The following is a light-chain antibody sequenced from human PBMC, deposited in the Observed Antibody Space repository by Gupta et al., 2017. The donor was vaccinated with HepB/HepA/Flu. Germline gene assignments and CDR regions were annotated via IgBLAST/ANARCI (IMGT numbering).Light chain of an antibody. V-gene: IGKV4-1*01. CDR1: QSVLYSSNGCNY. CDR2: WAS. Sequence: DIVMSQSPDSLAVSLGERATINCKSSQSVLYSSNGCNYFAWYQQQPGQPPKLLIFWASSRDDGVPDRCSGSGSGTDFTPTISSVQAEDVAVYYCQQYYGTPWTFGQGTNLEIK. J-gene: IGKJ1*01. CDR3: QQYYGTPWT.